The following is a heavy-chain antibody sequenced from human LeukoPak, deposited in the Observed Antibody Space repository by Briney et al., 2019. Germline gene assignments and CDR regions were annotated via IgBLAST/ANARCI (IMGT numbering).Heavy chain of an antibody. CDR1: GGSISSTSYY. CDR2: IYYSGST. CDR3: ARYYDSTH. Sequence: TSETLSLTCTVSGGSISSTSYYWGWIRQPPGKGLEWIGSIYYSGSTYYNPSLKSRVTISVDTSKNQFSLKLSSVTTADTAVYYCARYYDSTHWGQGTLVTVSS. V-gene: IGHV4-39*07. D-gene: IGHD3-22*01. J-gene: IGHJ4*02.